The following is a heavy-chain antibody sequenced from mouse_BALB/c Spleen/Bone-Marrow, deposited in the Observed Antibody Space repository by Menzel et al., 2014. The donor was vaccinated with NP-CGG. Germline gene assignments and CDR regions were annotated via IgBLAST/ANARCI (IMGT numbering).Heavy chain of an antibody. D-gene: IGHD2-1*01. V-gene: IGHV5-4*02. CDR2: ISDGGSYT. CDR1: GFTFSDYY. CDR3: ARDGNYYAMDY. J-gene: IGHJ4*01. Sequence: EVQLVEPGGGLVKPGGSLKLSCAASGFTFSDYYMYWVRQTPEKRLEWVATISDGGSYTYYPDSVKGRFTISRDNAKNNLYLQMSSLKSEDTAMYYCARDGNYYAMDYWGQGTSVTVSS.